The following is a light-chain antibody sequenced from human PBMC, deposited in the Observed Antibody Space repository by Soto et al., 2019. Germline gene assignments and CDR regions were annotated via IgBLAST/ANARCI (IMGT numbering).Light chain of an antibody. V-gene: IGKV3-20*01. CDR1: QSFSNNY. J-gene: IGKJ1*01. CDR3: QQYRDSRT. CDR2: GAS. Sequence: EIVLTQSPGTRSLSPGERATLSCRASQSFSNNYLAWYQQKPGQAPRLLIYGASSRATGIPDRFSGSGSGTDFTLTISRLEPEDFAVYYCQQYRDSRTFGQGTKVDIK.